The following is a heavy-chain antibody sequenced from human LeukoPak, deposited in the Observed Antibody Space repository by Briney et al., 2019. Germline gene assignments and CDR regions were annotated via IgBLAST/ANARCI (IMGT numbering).Heavy chain of an antibody. CDR1: GGTFSSYA. CDR2: IIPIFGTA. CDR3: ARDRGAAINWFDP. J-gene: IGHJ5*02. D-gene: IGHD2-2*02. Sequence: SVKVSCKASGGTFSSYAISWVRQAPGQGLEWMGGIIPIFGTANYAQKFQGRVTITADKSTSTAYMELSSLRSEDTAVNYCARDRGAAINWFDPWGQGTLVTVSS. V-gene: IGHV1-69*06.